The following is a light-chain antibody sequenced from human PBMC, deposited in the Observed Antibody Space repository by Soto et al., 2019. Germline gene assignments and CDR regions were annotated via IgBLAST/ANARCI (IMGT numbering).Light chain of an antibody. CDR1: QGISSY. J-gene: IGKJ4*01. CDR3: QQSYNTPLT. Sequence: IQLTQSPSSLSASVGDRVTITCRASQGISSYLGWYQQKPGKAPNLLIYDASTLHSGVPSRFSGGGSGTDFTLTISSLQPEDSATYYCQQSYNTPLTFGGGTKVDIK. V-gene: IGKV1-39*01. CDR2: DAS.